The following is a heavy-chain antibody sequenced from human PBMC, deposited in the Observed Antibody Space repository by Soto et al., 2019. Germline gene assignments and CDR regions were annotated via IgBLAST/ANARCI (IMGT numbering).Heavy chain of an antibody. CDR1: GFTFSSYA. V-gene: IGHV3-23*01. J-gene: IGHJ6*02. CDR2: ISGSGGST. CDR3: AKGNQGIGWSNYYGMDV. D-gene: IGHD2-15*01. Sequence: PGGSLRLSCAASGFTFSSYAMSWVRQAPGKGLEWVSAISGSGGSTYYADSVKGRFTISRDNSKNTLYLQMNSLRAEDTAVYYCAKGNQGIGWSNYYGMDVWGQGTTVTVSS.